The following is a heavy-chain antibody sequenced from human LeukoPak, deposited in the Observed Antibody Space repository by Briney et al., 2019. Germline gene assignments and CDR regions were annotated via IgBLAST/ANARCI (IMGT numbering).Heavy chain of an antibody. Sequence: PSETLSLTCAVYGGSFSGYYWSWIRQPPGKGLEWIGEINHSGSTNYNPSLKSRVTISVDTSKNQFSLKLSSVTAADTAVYYCARGLLRWELRVFDYWGQGTLVTVSS. CDR2: INHSGST. J-gene: IGHJ4*02. V-gene: IGHV4-34*01. CDR3: ARGLLRWELRVFDY. D-gene: IGHD1-26*01. CDR1: GGSFSGYY.